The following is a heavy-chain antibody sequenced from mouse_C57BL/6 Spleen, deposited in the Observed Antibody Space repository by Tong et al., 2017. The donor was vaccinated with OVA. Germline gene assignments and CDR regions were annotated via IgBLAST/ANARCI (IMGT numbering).Heavy chain of an antibody. CDR3: ASHPLLPTSTGYFDV. V-gene: IGHV1-7*01. J-gene: IGHJ1*03. CDR2: INPSSGYT. Sequence: VQLQESGAELAKPGASVKLSCKASGYTFTSYWMHWVKQRSGQGLEWIGYINPSSGYTKYNQKFKDKATLTADKSSSTAYMQLSSLTYEDSAVYYCASHPLLPTSTGYFDVWGTGTTVTVSS. D-gene: IGHD1-1*01. CDR1: GYTFTSYW.